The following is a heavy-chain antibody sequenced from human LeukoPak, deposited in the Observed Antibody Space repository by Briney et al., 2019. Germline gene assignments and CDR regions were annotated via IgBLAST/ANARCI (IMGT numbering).Heavy chain of an antibody. D-gene: IGHD3-22*01. J-gene: IGHJ4*02. V-gene: IGHV3-23*01. CDR2: VTGSGGTT. CDR1: GFNFRNYA. CDR3: TRTFYLDSSSYFYF. Sequence: GGSLRLSCAASGFNFRNYAMNWVRQAPGKGLEWVSAVTGSGGTTYYADSVKGRFTISRDNSINTLYLQMSSLRAEDTAVYYCTRTFYLDSSSYFYFWGLGTLVTVSS.